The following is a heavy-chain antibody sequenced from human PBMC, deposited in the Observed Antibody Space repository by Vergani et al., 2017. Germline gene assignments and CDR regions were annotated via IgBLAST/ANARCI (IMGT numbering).Heavy chain of an antibody. CDR3: ARRYCSSTRCYGSTRWFDP. CDR1: GYSFTSYW. J-gene: IGHJ5*02. D-gene: IGHD2-2*01. CDR2: IYPGDSDT. Sequence: EVQLVQSGAEVKKPGESLKISCKGSGYSFTSYWIGWVRQMPGKGLEWMGIIYPGDSDTRYSPSFQGQVTISADKSISTAYLQWSSLKASDTAMYYCARRYCSSTRCYGSTRWFDPWGQGTLVTVSS. V-gene: IGHV5-51*03.